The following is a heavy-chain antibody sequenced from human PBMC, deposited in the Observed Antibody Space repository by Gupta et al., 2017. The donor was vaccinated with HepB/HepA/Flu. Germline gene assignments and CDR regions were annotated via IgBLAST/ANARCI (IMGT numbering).Heavy chain of an antibody. D-gene: IGHD4-17*01. CDR3: ARPSYGDYRFAFDD. Sequence: QLQLQESGPGLVKPSETLSLTCNVSGGSISMSSYYWGWLRQSPGKRLQWIGSIYYSGNTYYNPSLKSRITISVDTSKNQCSLKLNSVTAADTAVYYCARPSYGDYRFAFDDWGHGTPVIVSS. CDR2: IYYSGNT. V-gene: IGHV4-39*01. J-gene: IGHJ4*01. CDR1: GGSISMSSYY.